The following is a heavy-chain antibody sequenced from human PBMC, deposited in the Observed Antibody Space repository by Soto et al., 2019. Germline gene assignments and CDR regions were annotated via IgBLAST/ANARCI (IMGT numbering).Heavy chain of an antibody. CDR3: AGPVPANWGDYDLEV. CDR1: GGSISSYY. CDR2: IYYSGST. D-gene: IGHD7-27*01. J-gene: IGHJ6*03. V-gene: IGHV4-59*01. Sequence: PSGTLSLTCTVSGGSISSYYWSWIRQPPGKGLEWIGYIYYSGSTNYNPSLKSRVTISVDTSKNQFSLKLSSVTAADTAVYYCAGPVPANWGDYDLEVWRKGTTVTV.